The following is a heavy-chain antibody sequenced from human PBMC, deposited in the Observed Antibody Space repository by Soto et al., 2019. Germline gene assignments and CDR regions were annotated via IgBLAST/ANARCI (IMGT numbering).Heavy chain of an antibody. CDR2: IIPIFGTA. V-gene: IGHV1-69*13. CDR1: GGTFSSYA. Sequence: GASVKVSCKASGGTFSSYAISWVRQAPGQGLEWMGGIIPIFGTANYAQKFQGRVTITADESTSTAYMELSSLRSEDTAVYYCARGDYGDYVDYYYGMDVWGQGTTVTVS. CDR3: ARGDYGDYVDYYYGMDV. D-gene: IGHD4-17*01. J-gene: IGHJ6*02.